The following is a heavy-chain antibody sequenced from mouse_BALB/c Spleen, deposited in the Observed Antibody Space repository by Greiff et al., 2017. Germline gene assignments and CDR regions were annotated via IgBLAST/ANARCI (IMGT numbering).Heavy chain of an antibody. V-gene: IGHV5-17*02. CDR1: GFTFSSFG. Sequence: EVKVVESGGGLVQPGGSRKLSCAASGFTFSSFGMHWVRQAPEKGLEWVAYISSGSSTIYYADTVKGRFTISRDNPKNTLFLQMTSLRSEDTAMYYCARSTTALYYFDYWGQGTTLTVSS. CDR3: ARSTTALYYFDY. CDR2: ISSGSSTI. D-gene: IGHD1-2*01. J-gene: IGHJ2*01.